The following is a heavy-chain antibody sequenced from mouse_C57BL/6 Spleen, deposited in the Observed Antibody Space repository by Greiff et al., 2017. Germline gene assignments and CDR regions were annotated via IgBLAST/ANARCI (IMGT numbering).Heavy chain of an antibody. J-gene: IGHJ1*03. Sequence: VQLQQPGAELVMPGASVKLSCKASGYTFTSYWMHWVKQRPGQGLEWIGEIDPSDSYTNYNQKFKGKSTLTVDKSSSTAYMQLSSLTSEDSAVYYCARPINYYGSSPYWYFDVWGTGTTVTVSS. D-gene: IGHD1-1*01. CDR3: ARPINYYGSSPYWYFDV. CDR2: IDPSDSYT. CDR1: GYTFTSYW. V-gene: IGHV1-69*01.